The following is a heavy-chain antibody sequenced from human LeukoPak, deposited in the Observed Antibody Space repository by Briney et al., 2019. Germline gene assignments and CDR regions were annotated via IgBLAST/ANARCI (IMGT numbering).Heavy chain of an antibody. Sequence: SVKVSCKAFGGSFSSEAITWVRQAPGQGLEWMGGIIPIFGTANYAQKFQGRVTITTDESTSTAYMEVSSLRSEDTAVYYCGRKAGDCGGGSCYSIDYWGQGTLVTVSS. CDR3: GRKAGDCGGGSCYSIDY. CDR1: GGSFSSEA. J-gene: IGHJ4*02. CDR2: IIPIFGTA. D-gene: IGHD2-15*01. V-gene: IGHV1-69*05.